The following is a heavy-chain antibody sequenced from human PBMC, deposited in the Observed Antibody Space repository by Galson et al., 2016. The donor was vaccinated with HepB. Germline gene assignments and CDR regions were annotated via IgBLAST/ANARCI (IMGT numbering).Heavy chain of an antibody. D-gene: IGHD5-24*01. J-gene: IGHJ6*04. CDR1: GGTFGTYS. CDR3: SRHIGHNSYLDV. V-gene: IGHV1-69*02. CDR2: VVPMLQMT. Sequence: SVKVSCKASGGTFGTYSFSWVRQAPGQGIEWLGRVVPMLQMTTSAEKFQGRVTLTADTSTNIAYMELTSLRSVDTAVYYCSRHIGHNSYLDVWGTGTMVTVSS.